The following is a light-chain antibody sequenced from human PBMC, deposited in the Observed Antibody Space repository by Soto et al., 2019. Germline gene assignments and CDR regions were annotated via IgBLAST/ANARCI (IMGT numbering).Light chain of an antibody. CDR1: ASVSSY. CDR2: DAS. CDR3: QQRSNWPPMYT. J-gene: IGKJ2*01. Sequence: VLTRPPATLSFARGERSTLSCRASASVSSYLAWYQQKPGQAPRLLIYDASNRATGIPARFSGSGSGTDFTLTISSLEPEDFAVYYCQQRSNWPPMYTFGQGTKVDIK. V-gene: IGKV3-11*01.